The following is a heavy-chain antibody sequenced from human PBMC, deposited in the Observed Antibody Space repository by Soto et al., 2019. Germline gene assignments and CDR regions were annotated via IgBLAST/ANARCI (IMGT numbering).Heavy chain of an antibody. CDR3: ARDGLRWYPLDY. CDR1: GYTFTSSG. V-gene: IGHV1-18*01. CDR2: ISAYNGNT. J-gene: IGHJ4*02. Sequence: QVQLVQSGAEVKKPGASVKVSCKASGYTFTSSGISWVRQAPGQGLEWMGWISAYNGNTNYAQKLQGRVTMTTDTCTSTAYMELRRLRSGDTAVDYCARDGLRWYPLDYWGQGTLVTVSS. D-gene: IGHD4-17*01.